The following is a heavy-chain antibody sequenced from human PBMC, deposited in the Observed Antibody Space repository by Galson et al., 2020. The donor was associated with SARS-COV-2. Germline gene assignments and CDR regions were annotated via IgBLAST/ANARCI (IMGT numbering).Heavy chain of an antibody. D-gene: IGHD1-26*01. CDR3: ARMGVIVGARGGMDI. V-gene: IGHV2-70*11. CDR2: IDWDDDK. Sequence: ESGPTLVKPTQTLTLTCTFSGFSLSTSGMCVSWIRQPPGKALEWLARIDWDDDKYYSTSLKTRLTISKDTSKNQVVLTMTNMDPVDTATYYCARMGVIVGARGGMDIWGQGTTVTVSS. CDR1: GFSLSTSGMC. J-gene: IGHJ6*02.